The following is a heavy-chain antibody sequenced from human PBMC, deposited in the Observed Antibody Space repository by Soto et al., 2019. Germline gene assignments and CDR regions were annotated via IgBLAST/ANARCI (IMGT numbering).Heavy chain of an antibody. CDR2: IIPIFGTA. CDR3: ARSGVVPAAMSGGSYYYGMDV. Sequence: QVQLVQSGAEVKKPGSSVKVSCKASGGTFSSYAISWVRQAPGQGLEWMGGIIPIFGTANYAQKFQGRVTITADESTSTAYMELSSLRSEDTAVYYCARSGVVPAAMSGGSYYYGMDVWGQVTTVTVSS. D-gene: IGHD2-2*01. CDR1: GGTFSSYA. J-gene: IGHJ6*02. V-gene: IGHV1-69*01.